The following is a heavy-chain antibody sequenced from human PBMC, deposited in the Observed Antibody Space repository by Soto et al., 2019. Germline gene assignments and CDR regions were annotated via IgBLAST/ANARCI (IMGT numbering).Heavy chain of an antibody. J-gene: IGHJ4*02. CDR2: ISGTGSST. V-gene: IGHV3-23*01. Sequence: WGRQXPGKGLEWGSAISGTGSSTSHSDSVKGRFTISRDNSNNTLYLQINSVRAEDTPISYCARTPGVIIVISGFDHWGQGT. D-gene: IGHD3-22*01. CDR3: ARTPGVIIVISGFDH.